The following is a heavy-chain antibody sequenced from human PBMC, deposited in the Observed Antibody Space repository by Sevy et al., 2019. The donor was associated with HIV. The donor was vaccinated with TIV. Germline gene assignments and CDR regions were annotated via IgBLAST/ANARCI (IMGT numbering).Heavy chain of an antibody. D-gene: IGHD3-10*01. CDR1: GFGFSATW. V-gene: IGHV3-7*04. J-gene: IGHJ4*02. CDR2: ISPEGSRK. CDR3: AKDRGWKYFDS. Sequence: GGSLRLSCAASGFGFSATWMNWVRQAPGKGLEWVAIISPEGSRKDYADSVKGRIIISRDNANSEVSLQMNSLRVEDMGVYCCAKDRGWKYFDSWGQGALVTVSS.